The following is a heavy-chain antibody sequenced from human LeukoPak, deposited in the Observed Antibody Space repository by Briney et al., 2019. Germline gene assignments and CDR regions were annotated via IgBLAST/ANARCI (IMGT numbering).Heavy chain of an antibody. CDR1: GYTFTSYY. CDR3: ARDAWAIFGVAPYGSFDP. J-gene: IGHJ5*02. Sequence: ASVKVSCKASGYTFTSYYMHWVRQAPGQGLEWMGVINPSGGSTSYAQKFQGRVTMTRDTSTSTVYMELSSLRSEDTAVYYCARDAWAIFGVAPYGSFDPWGQGTLVTVSS. D-gene: IGHD3-3*01. V-gene: IGHV1-46*01. CDR2: INPSGGST.